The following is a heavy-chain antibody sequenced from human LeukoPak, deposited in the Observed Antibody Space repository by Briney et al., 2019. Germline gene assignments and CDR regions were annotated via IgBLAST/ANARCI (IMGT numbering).Heavy chain of an antibody. CDR3: ARVSGSYYFDY. J-gene: IGHJ4*02. CDR1: GFTVSSNY. CDR2: IYSGGST. D-gene: IGHD1-26*01. Sequence: GGSLRLSCAASGFTVSSNYMSWVRQAPGKGLEWVSVIYSGGSTYYADSVKGRFTISRDNSKNTLYLQMNSLRAEDTAVYYCARVSGSYYFDYWGQGTLVTDSS. V-gene: IGHV3-53*01.